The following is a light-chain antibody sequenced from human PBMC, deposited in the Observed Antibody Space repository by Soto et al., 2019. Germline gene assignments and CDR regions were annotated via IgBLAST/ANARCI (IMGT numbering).Light chain of an antibody. CDR1: QSVSNNY. Sequence: EIVLAQSPGTLSLSPGERATLSCRASQSVSNNYLAWYQQKPGQAPRLLIYAASSRATGIPDRFSGSGSGTDFTLTISRLEPEDFAVYYCQQYGSSRWTFGQGAKVEV. V-gene: IGKV3-20*01. J-gene: IGKJ1*01. CDR3: QQYGSSRWT. CDR2: AAS.